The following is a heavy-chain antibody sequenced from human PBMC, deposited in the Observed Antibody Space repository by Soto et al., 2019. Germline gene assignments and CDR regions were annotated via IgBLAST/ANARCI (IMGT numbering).Heavy chain of an antibody. CDR3: AHTNYDFWSGYADYYFDY. CDR2: IYWDDDK. J-gene: IGHJ4*02. D-gene: IGHD3-3*01. CDR1: GFSLSTSGVG. Sequence: QITLKESGPTLVKPTQTLTLTCTFSGFSLSTSGVGVGWIRQPPGKALEWLALIYWDDDKRYSPSLKSRLTITKDTAKNQVFLTKTNMDPVDTATYYCAHTNYDFWSGYADYYFDYWGQGTLVTVSS. V-gene: IGHV2-5*02.